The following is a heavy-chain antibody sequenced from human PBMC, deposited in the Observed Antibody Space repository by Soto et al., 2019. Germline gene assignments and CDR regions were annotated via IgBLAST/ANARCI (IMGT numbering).Heavy chain of an antibody. CDR1: GGTFSSYT. D-gene: IGHD4-17*01. CDR3: ASQGMTTVTSIDY. CDR2: IIPILGIA. Sequence: ASVKVSCKASGGTFSSYTISWVRQAPGQGLEWMGRIIPILGIANYAQKFQGRVTITADKSTSTAYMELSSLRSEDTAVYYCASQGMTTVTSIDYWGQGTLVTVSS. V-gene: IGHV1-69*02. J-gene: IGHJ4*02.